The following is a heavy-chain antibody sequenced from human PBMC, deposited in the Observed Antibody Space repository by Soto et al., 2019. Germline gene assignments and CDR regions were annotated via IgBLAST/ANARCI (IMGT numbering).Heavy chain of an antibody. CDR3: AREYQLLSGWFDP. J-gene: IGHJ5*02. V-gene: IGHV3-30-3*01. CDR2: ISYDGSNK. D-gene: IGHD2-2*01. CDR1: GFTFSSYA. Sequence: QVQLVESGGGVVQPGRSLRLSCAASGFTFSSYAMHWVRQAPGKGLEWVAVISYDGSNKYYADSVKGRFTISRDNSKNPLYLQMNSLRAEDTAVYYCAREYQLLSGWFDPWGQGTLVTVSS.